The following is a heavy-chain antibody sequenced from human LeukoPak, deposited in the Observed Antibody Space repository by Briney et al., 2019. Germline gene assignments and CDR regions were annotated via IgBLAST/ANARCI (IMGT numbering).Heavy chain of an antibody. J-gene: IGHJ4*02. CDR3: ASSRGYTNSWADY. V-gene: IGHV4-39*01. Sequence: SETLSLTCTVSGGSMSSGHNFWGWIRQPPGKGLEWIGTIYYRGSSYYNPSHKSRVIMSVDPSRNQFSLKLSSVNAADTAVYYCASSRGYTNSWADYWGQGTLVTVSS. CDR2: IYYRGSS. D-gene: IGHD5-18*01. CDR1: GGSMSSGHNF.